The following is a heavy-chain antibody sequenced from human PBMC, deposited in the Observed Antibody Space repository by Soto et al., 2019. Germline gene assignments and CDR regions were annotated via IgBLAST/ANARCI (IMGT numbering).Heavy chain of an antibody. CDR1: GGTFSSYA. CDR2: IIPIFGTA. Sequence: QVQLVQSGAEVKKPGSSVKVSCKASGGTFSSYAISWVRQAPGQGLEWMGGIIPIFGTANYAQKFQGRVTITADESTSTAYMELSSLRSEDTAVYYCAREKGEMPTTGYYYYGMDVWGQGTTVTVSS. V-gene: IGHV1-69*01. D-gene: IGHD1-1*01. CDR3: AREKGEMPTTGYYYYGMDV. J-gene: IGHJ6*02.